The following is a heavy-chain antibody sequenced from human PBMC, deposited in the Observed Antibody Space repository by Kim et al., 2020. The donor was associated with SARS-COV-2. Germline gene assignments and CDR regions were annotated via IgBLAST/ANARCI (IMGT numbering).Heavy chain of an antibody. J-gene: IGHJ4*02. V-gene: IGHV4-31*03. CDR2: ISYSGRT. Sequence: SETLSLTCTVSGASIGSGGYCWSWIRQHPGKGLEWIGYISYSGRTYYNPSVESRVSISVDTSKNQFSLKLSSVTAADTAVYYCAKGGEGIVATPFDCWGQGTLVAVSS. CDR3: AKGGEGIVATPFDC. CDR1: GASIGSGGYC. D-gene: IGHD5-12*01.